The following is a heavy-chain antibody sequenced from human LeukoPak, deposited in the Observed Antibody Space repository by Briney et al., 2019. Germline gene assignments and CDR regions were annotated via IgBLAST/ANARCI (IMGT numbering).Heavy chain of an antibody. V-gene: IGHV3-21*01. CDR1: GFTFSSYS. J-gene: IGHJ3*02. CDR3: ARASGYTSGWYDDAFDI. CDR2: ISSSSSYI. Sequence: GGSLRLSCAASGFTFSSYSVNWVRQAPGKGLEWVSSISSSSSYIYYAGSVKGRFTISRDNAKNSLYLQMNSLRAEDTAVYYCARASGYTSGWYDDAFDIWGQGTMVTVSS. D-gene: IGHD6-19*01.